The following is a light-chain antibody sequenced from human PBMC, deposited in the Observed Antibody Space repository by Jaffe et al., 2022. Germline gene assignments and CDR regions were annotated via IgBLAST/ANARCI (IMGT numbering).Light chain of an antibody. CDR1: QSVLYSSNNKNY. Sequence: DIVMTQSPDSLAVSLGERATINCKSSQSVLYSSNNKNYLAWYQQKPGQPPKLLIYWASTRESGVPDRFSGSGSGTDFTLTISSLQAEDVAVYYCQQYYSTPLPWTFGQGTKVEIK. CDR3: QQYYSTPLPWT. J-gene: IGKJ1*01. V-gene: IGKV4-1*01. CDR2: WAS.